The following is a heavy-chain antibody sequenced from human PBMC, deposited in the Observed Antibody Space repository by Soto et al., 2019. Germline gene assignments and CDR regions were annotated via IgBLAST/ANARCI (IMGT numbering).Heavy chain of an antibody. Sequence: GGSLRLSCAASGFTFSSYSMNWVRQAPGKGLEWVSSISSSSSYIYYADSVKGRFTISRDNAKNSLYLQMNSLRAEDTAVYYCARVRYSGYDSPGWGQGTLVTVSS. CDR1: GFTFSSYS. CDR2: ISSSSSYI. V-gene: IGHV3-21*01. J-gene: IGHJ4*02. CDR3: ARVRYSGYDSPG. D-gene: IGHD5-12*01.